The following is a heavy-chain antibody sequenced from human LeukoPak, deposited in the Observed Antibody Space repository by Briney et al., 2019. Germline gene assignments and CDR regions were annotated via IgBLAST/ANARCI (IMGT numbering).Heavy chain of an antibody. D-gene: IGHD6-19*01. CDR1: GLTLGDDL. V-gene: IGHV3-49*03. J-gene: IGHJ4*02. Sequence: GGSLRLSCTASGLTLGDDLMRWFRQAPGKGVVWIGFISGGTTEYAASVKGRFTISRDDSTSIAYLQMNSLTTEDTAVYYCSRGSGWLSVYWGQGTLVTVSS. CDR3: SRGSGWLSVY. CDR2: ISGGTT.